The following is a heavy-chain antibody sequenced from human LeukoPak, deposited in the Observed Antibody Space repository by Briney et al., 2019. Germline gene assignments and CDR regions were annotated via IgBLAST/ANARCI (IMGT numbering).Heavy chain of an antibody. D-gene: IGHD2-2*01. CDR2: INPSDGAT. CDR1: GYTFTTYY. Sequence: ASVKVSCKASGYTFTTYYMHWVRQAPGQGLEWMGIINPSDGATTYPQKFQGRVTMTRDTSTSTIYVELSSLRSEDTAVYYCARRSHQLQSDYWGQGTLVTVSS. J-gene: IGHJ4*02. CDR3: ARRSHQLQSDY. V-gene: IGHV1-46*01.